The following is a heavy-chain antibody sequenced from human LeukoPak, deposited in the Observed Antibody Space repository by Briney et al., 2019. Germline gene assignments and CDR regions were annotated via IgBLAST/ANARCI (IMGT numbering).Heavy chain of an antibody. CDR1: GFDIAGNY. CDR3: VRERGGSSRRFYHYYYMDV. Sequence: GGSLRLSCAASGFDIAGNYMSWVRQAPGKGLEWVSAIYVGLFTEYADSVKGRFTISRDNSKNTLFLEMGTLRAEDTAVYFCVRERGGSSRRFYHYYYMDVWGKGTTVTVSS. D-gene: IGHD1-26*01. J-gene: IGHJ6*03. CDR2: IYVGLFT. V-gene: IGHV3-53*01.